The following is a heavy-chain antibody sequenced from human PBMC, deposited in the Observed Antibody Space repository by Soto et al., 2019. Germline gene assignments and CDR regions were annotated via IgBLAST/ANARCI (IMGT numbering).Heavy chain of an antibody. CDR2: VIPIFGTA. Sequence: QVQLVQSGAEVKKPGSSVKVSCKASGGTFSSYAISWVRQAPGQGLEWMGVVIPIFGTANYAQKFQGRVTITADESTSTAYMELRSLRSEGTALYYCASPVPLLAARPNYYGMDVWGQGTTVTVSS. V-gene: IGHV1-69*01. CDR3: ASPVPLLAARPNYYGMDV. J-gene: IGHJ6*02. CDR1: GGTFSSYA. D-gene: IGHD6-6*01.